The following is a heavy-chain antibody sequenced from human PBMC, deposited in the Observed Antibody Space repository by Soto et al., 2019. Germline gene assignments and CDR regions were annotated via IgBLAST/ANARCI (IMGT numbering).Heavy chain of an antibody. CDR3: GTRPGGGGY. Sequence: EVQLVESGGGLIQPGGSLRLSCAVSGFTVSNNYMSWVRQAPGKGLEGVSVIYSGGYTAYGDSVKGRFTISRDNSKNKLYIQKNWVGADDPAVYFWGTRPGGGGYWGQGTLVTVSS. J-gene: IGHJ4*02. D-gene: IGHD6-6*01. V-gene: IGHV3-53*01. CDR1: GFTVSNNY. CDR2: IYSGGYT.